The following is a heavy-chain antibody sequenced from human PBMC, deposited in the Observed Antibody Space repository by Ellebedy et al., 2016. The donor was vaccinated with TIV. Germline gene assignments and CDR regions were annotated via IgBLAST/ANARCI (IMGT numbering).Heavy chain of an antibody. CDR3: ATFRNLDGFDI. V-gene: IGHV4-38-2*02. CDR2: VYRSGST. J-gene: IGHJ3*02. Sequence: SETLSLTCSVSGYAISSGYYWGWSVQPPGKGLEWIGSVYRSGSTYYNPSLKRRVTISIDTSKNHFSLKLSSVTAADTAVYYCATFRNLDGFDIWGQGTMVTVSS. CDR1: GYAISSGYY.